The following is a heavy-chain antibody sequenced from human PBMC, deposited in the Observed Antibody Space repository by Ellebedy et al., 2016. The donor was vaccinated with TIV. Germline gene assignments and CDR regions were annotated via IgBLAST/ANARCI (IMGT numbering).Heavy chain of an antibody. D-gene: IGHD5-24*01. V-gene: IGHV3-23*01. CDR2: ISTTDGT. J-gene: IGHJ4*02. CDR1: ESTFSSYG. CDR3: ATQLWNTEF. Sequence: GESLKISCEASESTFSSYGMSWVRQAPGKGLEWVSSISTTDGTHYADSVKGRFTISRDNPKNTLYRQMNSLRGEDTAVYYCATQLWNTEFWGQGTLVIVSS.